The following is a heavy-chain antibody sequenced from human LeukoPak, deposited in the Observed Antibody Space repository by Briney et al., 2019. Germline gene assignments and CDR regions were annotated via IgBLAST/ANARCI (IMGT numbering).Heavy chain of an antibody. J-gene: IGHJ5*02. Sequence: PGGSLRLPCAASGFTFSSYSMNWVRQAPGKGLEWVSSISSSSSYIYYADSVKGRFTISRDNAKNSLYLQMNSLRAEDTAVYYCARDFTMVRGVILNWFDPWGQGTLATVSS. CDR1: GFTFSSYS. CDR3: ARDFTMVRGVILNWFDP. CDR2: ISSSSSYI. D-gene: IGHD3-10*01. V-gene: IGHV3-21*01.